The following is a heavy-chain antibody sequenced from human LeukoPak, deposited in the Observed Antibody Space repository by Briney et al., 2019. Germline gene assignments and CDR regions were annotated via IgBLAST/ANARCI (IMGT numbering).Heavy chain of an antibody. D-gene: IGHD6-13*01. Sequence: SETLSLPFTVSGGSISSYYWSWIRPPPGKGLEWIGYIYYSGSTNYNPSLKSRVTISVDTSKNQFSLKLSSVTAADTAAYYCASGYSSSWYRTNWFDPWGQGTLVTVSS. CDR1: GGSISSYY. V-gene: IGHV4-59*01. J-gene: IGHJ5*02. CDR3: ASGYSSSWYRTNWFDP. CDR2: IYYSGST.